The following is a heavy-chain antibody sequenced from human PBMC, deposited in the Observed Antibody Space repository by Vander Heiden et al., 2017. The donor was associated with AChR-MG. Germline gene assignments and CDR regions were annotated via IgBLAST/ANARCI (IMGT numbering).Heavy chain of an antibody. CDR3: ALHVLRYFDWLLYNWFDP. D-gene: IGHD3-9*01. V-gene: IGHV2-5*02. CDR1: GFSLSTSGVG. Sequence: QITLKESGPTLVKPTQTLPLTCTFSGFSLSTSGVGVGWIRQPPGKALEWLALIYWDDDKRYSPSLKSRLTITKDTSKNQVVLTMTNMDPVDTATYYCALHVLRYFDWLLYNWFDPWGQGTLVTVSS. CDR2: IYWDDDK. J-gene: IGHJ5*02.